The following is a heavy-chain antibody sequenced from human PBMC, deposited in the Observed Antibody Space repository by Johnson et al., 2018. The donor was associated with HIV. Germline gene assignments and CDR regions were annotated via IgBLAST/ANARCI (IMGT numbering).Heavy chain of an antibody. CDR1: GFTFDDYT. CDR3: AKGALEWELLAGDAFDI. J-gene: IGHJ3*02. CDR2: ISWDGGST. V-gene: IGHV3-43*01. Sequence: EVQLVESGGVVVQPGGSLRLSCAASGFTFDDYTMHWVRQAPGKGLEWVSLISWDGGSTYYADSVQGRFTISRDNSKNSLDLQMNSLRTEDTALYYCAKGALEWELLAGDAFDIWGQGTIVTVSS. D-gene: IGHD1-26*01.